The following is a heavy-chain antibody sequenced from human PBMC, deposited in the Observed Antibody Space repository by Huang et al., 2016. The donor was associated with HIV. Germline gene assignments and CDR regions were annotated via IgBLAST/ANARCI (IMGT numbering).Heavy chain of an antibody. CDR3: AREGQGYAMDV. CDR2: INPDVYST. V-gene: IGHV1-46*01. CDR1: GYTFTSYS. J-gene: IGHJ6*02. Sequence: QVQLVQSGAEVKKPGASVKVSCKTSGYTFTSYSIHWVRQAPGQGLEWMVIINPDVYSTSYAPKFQGRVTMTRDTSTSTVYMELSSLRSEDTAMYYCAREGQGYAMDVWGQGTTVTVSS.